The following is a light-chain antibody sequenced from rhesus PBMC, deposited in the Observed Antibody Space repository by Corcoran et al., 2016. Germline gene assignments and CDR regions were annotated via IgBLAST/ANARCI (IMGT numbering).Light chain of an antibody. J-gene: IGLJ1*01. CDR1: SSDIGGYNY. Sequence: QAALTQPPSVSGSPGQSVTISCTGTSSDIGGYNYVSWYQQPPGKAPKLMIYDVSKRPSGVSDRFSGSKSGNTASLTISGLQAEDEADYYCSSYAGSNTFAYIFGAGTRLTVL. CDR3: SSYAGSNTFAYI. CDR2: DVS. V-gene: IGLV2-23*01.